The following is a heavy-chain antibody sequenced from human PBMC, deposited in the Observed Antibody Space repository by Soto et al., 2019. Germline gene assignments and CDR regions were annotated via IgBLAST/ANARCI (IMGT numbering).Heavy chain of an antibody. V-gene: IGHV4-38-2*02. CDR2: IYHSGST. CDR3: ARASITMIVANWFDP. CDR1: GYSISSGYY. D-gene: IGHD3-22*01. J-gene: IGHJ5*02. Sequence: SETLSLTCTVSGYSISSGYYWGWIRQPPGKGLEWIGSIYHSGSTYYNPSLKSRVTISVDTSKNQFSLKLSSVTAADTAVYYCARASITMIVANWFDPWGQGTLVTVSS.